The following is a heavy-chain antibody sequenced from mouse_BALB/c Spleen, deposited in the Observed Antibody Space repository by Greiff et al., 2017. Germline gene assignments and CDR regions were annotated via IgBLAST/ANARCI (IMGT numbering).Heavy chain of an antibody. Sequence: EVHLVESGGGLVQPGGSLKLSCAASGFTFSSYGMSWVRQTPDKRLELVATINSNGGSTYYPDSVKGRFTISRDNAKNTLYLQMSSLKSEDTAMYYCARVGLRAWFAYWGQGTLVTVSA. J-gene: IGHJ3*01. D-gene: IGHD2-4*01. CDR2: INSNGGST. CDR3: ARVGLRAWFAY. CDR1: GFTFSSYG. V-gene: IGHV5-6-3*01.